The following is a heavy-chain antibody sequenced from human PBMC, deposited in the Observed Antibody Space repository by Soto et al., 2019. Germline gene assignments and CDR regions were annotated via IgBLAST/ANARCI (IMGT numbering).Heavy chain of an antibody. CDR1: GYSCTSYW. CDR3: ARHISEWQQLGGRFDP. Sequence: GESLKISCMGSGYSCTSYWNGWVRQMPGKGLEWMGIIYPGDSDTRYSPSFQGQVTISADKSISTAYLQWSSLKASDTAMYYCARHISEWQQLGGRFDPWGQGTLVTAPQ. CDR2: IYPGDSDT. J-gene: IGHJ5*02. D-gene: IGHD6-13*01. V-gene: IGHV5-51*01.